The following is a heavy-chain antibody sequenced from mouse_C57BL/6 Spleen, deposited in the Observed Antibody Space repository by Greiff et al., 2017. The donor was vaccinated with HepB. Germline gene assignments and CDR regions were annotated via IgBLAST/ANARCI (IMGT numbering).Heavy chain of an antibody. CDR2: IDPETGGT. CDR3: TRDGYYVRYYAMDY. D-gene: IGHD2-3*01. V-gene: IGHV1-15*01. J-gene: IGHJ4*01. Sequence: QVQLKQSGAELVRPGASVTLSCKASGYTFTDYEMHWVKQTPVHGLEWIGAIDPETGGTAYNQKFKGKAILTADKSSSTAYMELRSLTSEDSAVYYCTRDGYYVRYYAMDYWGQRTSVTVSS. CDR1: GYTFTDYE.